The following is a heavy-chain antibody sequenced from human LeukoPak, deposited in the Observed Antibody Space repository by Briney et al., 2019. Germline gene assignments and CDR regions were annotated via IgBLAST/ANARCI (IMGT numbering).Heavy chain of an antibody. Sequence: GGSLRLSCAASGFTFSSYAMSWVRQAPGKGLEWVSAISGSGGSTYYADSVKGRFTISRDNSKNTLYLQMNSLRAEDTAVYYCASHSSSWYGMHYYFDYWGQGTLVTVSS. J-gene: IGHJ4*02. CDR2: ISGSGGST. CDR3: ASHSSSWYGMHYYFDY. V-gene: IGHV3-23*01. D-gene: IGHD6-13*01. CDR1: GFTFSSYA.